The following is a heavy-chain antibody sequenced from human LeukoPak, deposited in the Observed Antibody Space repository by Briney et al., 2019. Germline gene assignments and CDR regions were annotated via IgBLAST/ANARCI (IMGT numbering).Heavy chain of an antibody. CDR1: GYTFTGYY. Sequence: GASVKVSCKASGYTFTGYYMHWVRQAPGQGLEWMGWINPNSGGTNYAQKFQGRVTMTRDTSISTAYMELSRLRSDGTAVYYCAKRGVPADNWFDPWGQGTLVTVSS. CDR3: AKRGVPADNWFDP. D-gene: IGHD2-2*01. J-gene: IGHJ5*02. CDR2: INPNSGGT. V-gene: IGHV1-2*02.